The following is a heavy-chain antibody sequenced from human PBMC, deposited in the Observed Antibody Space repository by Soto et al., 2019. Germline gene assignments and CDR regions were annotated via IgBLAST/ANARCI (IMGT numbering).Heavy chain of an antibody. V-gene: IGHV1-46*01. D-gene: IGHD2-15*01. CDR2: INPSGGST. CDR3: ARDLGGWPDY. Sequence: ASVKVSCKASENTFSTYSLHWVRQAPGQGLEWMGIINPSGGSTSYAQKFQGRVTITRDTSASTAYMELSSLRSEDTAVYYCARDLGGWPDYWGQGTLVTVSS. J-gene: IGHJ4*02. CDR1: ENTFSTYS.